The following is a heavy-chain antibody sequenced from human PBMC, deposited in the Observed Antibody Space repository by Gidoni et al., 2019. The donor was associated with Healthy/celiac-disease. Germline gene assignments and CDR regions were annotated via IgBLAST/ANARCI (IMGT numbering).Heavy chain of an antibody. CDR2: ISGSGGST. CDR3: ATRHPYSSGWYTCGAFDI. V-gene: IGHV3-23*01. CDR1: VFTFSSYS. D-gene: IGHD6-19*01. J-gene: IGHJ3*02. Sequence: EVQLLESGGVLVQPGGSLRLSCSASVFTFSSYSMSWVRQAPGQGLEWVSAISGSGGSTYYADCGKGRFSISRDNSKNTLYLQMNRLRAEDTAVYYCATRHPYSSGWYTCGAFDIWGQGKMVTVSS.